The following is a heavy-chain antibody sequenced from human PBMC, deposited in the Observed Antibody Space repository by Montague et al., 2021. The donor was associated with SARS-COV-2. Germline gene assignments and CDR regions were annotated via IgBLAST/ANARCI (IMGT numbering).Heavy chain of an antibody. CDR2: IKQDGSEK. CDR1: GFTFGTFW. Sequence: SLRLSCAASGFTFGTFWMTWVRQVPGKGLEWVANIKQDGSEKYYVDSVKGRFTISRDNAKNSLYLQLDSLRAEDTAVYYCARGYDSSGYQYWGQGTLVTVSS. CDR3: ARGYDSSGYQY. D-gene: IGHD3-22*01. V-gene: IGHV3-7*05. J-gene: IGHJ4*02.